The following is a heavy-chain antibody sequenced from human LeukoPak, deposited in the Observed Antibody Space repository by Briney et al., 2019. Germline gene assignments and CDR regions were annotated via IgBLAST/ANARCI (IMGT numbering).Heavy chain of an antibody. CDR3: ARHRLGFGELFPAYFDY. J-gene: IGHJ4*02. CDR2: IYYSGST. D-gene: IGHD3-10*01. Sequence: SETLSLTCTVSGGSLSSYYWSWLRQPPAKGLEWIGYIYYSGSTNYNPSLKSRVTISVDTSKNQFSLKLSSVTAADTAVYYCARHRLGFGELFPAYFDYWGQGTLVTVSS. CDR1: GGSLSSYY. V-gene: IGHV4-59*08.